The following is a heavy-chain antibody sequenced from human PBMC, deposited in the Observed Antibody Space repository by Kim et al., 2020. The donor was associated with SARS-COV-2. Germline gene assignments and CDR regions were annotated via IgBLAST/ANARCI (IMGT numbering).Heavy chain of an antibody. D-gene: IGHD1-26*01. J-gene: IGHJ4*02. V-gene: IGHV4-4*07. Sequence: PSLKRRVTMSVDTSKNQFSLKLSSVTAADTAVYYCAREHKSGSYYLMLDYWGQGTLVTVSS. CDR3: AREHKSGSYYLMLDY.